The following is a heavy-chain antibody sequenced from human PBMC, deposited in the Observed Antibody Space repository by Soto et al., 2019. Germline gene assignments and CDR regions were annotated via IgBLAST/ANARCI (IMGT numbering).Heavy chain of an antibody. D-gene: IGHD2-15*01. Sequence: QLQESGPGLVKPSETLSLTCTVSGGSVSRGSFYWSWIRQSPGKGLEWIGYLYYSGNTNYNPSLKSSVTNSVDTSENQFSLKMSSVTAADTAVYYCAREGTLGYLDNWGQGTLVTVSS. CDR1: GGSVSRGSFY. CDR2: LYYSGNT. J-gene: IGHJ4*02. CDR3: AREGTLGYLDN. V-gene: IGHV4-61*01.